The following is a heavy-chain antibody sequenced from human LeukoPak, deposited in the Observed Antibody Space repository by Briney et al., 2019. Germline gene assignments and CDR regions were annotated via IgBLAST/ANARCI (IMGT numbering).Heavy chain of an antibody. J-gene: IGHJ4*02. D-gene: IGHD1-14*01. CDR2: INSDGINT. V-gene: IGHV3-74*01. CDR1: GFTFSNYW. CDR3: ASTGLAKIPRYGY. Sequence: GGSLRLSCAASGFTFSNYWMHWVRQAPGKGLVWVSRINSDGINTSYADSVKGRFTISRDNAKNSLYLQMNSLRAEDTAVYYCASTGLAKIPRYGYWGQGTLVTVSS.